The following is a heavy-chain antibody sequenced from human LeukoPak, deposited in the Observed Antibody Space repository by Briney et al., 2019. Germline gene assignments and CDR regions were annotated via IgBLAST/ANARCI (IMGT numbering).Heavy chain of an antibody. CDR2: ISGSGGST. Sequence: GGSLRLSCAASGFTVSSSYMSWVRQAPGKGLEWVSGISGSGGSTYSTDSVKGRFTISRDNSKNTLYLQMNSLRAEDTAVYYCAKCREDFGDSVIDYWGQGTLVTVSS. CDR1: GFTVSSSY. V-gene: IGHV3-23*01. D-gene: IGHD4-17*01. CDR3: AKCREDFGDSVIDY. J-gene: IGHJ4*02.